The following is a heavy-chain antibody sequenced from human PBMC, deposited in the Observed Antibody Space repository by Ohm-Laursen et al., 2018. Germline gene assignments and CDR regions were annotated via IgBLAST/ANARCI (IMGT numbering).Heavy chain of an antibody. V-gene: IGHV4-4*07. Sequence: SDTLSLTWTISGGAISSYYWSWIRQPAGKGLEWIGRINISGTNYNPSLKSRVTISVDTSKSQFPLTLRSVTAADTAVYYCARRWELKRGVDYWGQGTLVTVSS. CDR3: ARRWELKRGVDY. CDR2: INISGT. J-gene: IGHJ4*02. D-gene: IGHD1-26*01. CDR1: GGAISSYY.